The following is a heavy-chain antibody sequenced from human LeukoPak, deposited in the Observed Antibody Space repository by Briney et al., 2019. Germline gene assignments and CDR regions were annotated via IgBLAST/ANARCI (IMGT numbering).Heavy chain of an antibody. V-gene: IGHV3-7*01. J-gene: IGHJ4*02. CDR3: ARGYNDATDYFDH. Sequence: GSLRLSCAASGFTFSGYWMTWVRQAPGTGLEWVTYMNEDGSEIYYVDSVKGRFTISRDNAKNSLSLQMNSLRAEDTAVYFCARGYNDATDYFDHWGQGTLVTVSS. CDR2: MNEDGSEI. CDR1: GFTFSGYW. D-gene: IGHD5-24*01.